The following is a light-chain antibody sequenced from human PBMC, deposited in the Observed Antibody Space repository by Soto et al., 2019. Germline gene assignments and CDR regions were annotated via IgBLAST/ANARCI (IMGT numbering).Light chain of an antibody. CDR2: GAS. CDR1: QSVSRNY. J-gene: IGKJ1*01. CDR3: QQYGSAPRT. Sequence: EILLTQSPGTLSLSPGERATLSCRASQSVSRNYLAWYQHRPGQAPRLLIYGASSRATGIPDRFSGSGSGTDFTLTISRLEPEDFAVYYCQQYGSAPRTFGQGTKVDIK. V-gene: IGKV3-20*01.